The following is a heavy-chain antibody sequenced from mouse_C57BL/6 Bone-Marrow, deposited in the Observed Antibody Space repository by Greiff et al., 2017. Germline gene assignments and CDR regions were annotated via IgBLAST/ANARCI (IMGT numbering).Heavy chain of an antibody. V-gene: IGHV1-81*01. D-gene: IGHD6-1*01. CDR1: GYTFTSSG. CDR2: IYPRSGNT. Sequence: VMLVESGAELARPGASVKLSCKASGYTFTSSGISWVKQRTGQGLEWIGEIYPRSGNTYYNEKFKGKATLTADKSSSTAYMELRSLTSEDSAVYLCARFRRHLFDYWGQGTTLTVSS. CDR3: ARFRRHLFDY. J-gene: IGHJ2*01.